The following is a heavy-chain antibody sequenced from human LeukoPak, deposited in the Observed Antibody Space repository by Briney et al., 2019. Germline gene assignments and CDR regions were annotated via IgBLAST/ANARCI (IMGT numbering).Heavy chain of an antibody. J-gene: IGHJ5*02. D-gene: IGHD2-8*01. Sequence: SQTLSLTCSVYGGSFSGFYWNWIRQPPGKGLEWIGEINHSGSTHYSPSLKSRLSISVDPSKNQFSLKLSSVTAADTAVYYCARGGGYCTNNVCPPWFDPWGQGALVTVSS. CDR1: GGSFSGFY. CDR2: INHSGST. CDR3: ARGGGYCTNNVCPPWFDP. V-gene: IGHV4-34*01.